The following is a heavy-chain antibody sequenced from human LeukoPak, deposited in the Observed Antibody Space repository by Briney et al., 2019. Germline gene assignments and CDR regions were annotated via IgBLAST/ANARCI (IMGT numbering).Heavy chain of an antibody. CDR1: GGSISSYH. CDR2: VYYTGST. D-gene: IGHD3-3*01. Sequence: PSETLSLTCSVSGGSISSYHWSWIRQPPGKGLEWIGYVYYTGSTNYNPSLKSRVTISVDTSKNQFSLKLSSVTAADTAVYYCARGSGDYDFWSGYPRVTHAFDIWGQGTMVTVSS. CDR3: ARGSGDYDFWSGYPRVTHAFDI. V-gene: IGHV4-59*08. J-gene: IGHJ3*02.